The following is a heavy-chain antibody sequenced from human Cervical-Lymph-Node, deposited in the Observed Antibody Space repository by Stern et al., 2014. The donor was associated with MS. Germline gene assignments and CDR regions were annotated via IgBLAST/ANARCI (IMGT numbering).Heavy chain of an antibody. D-gene: IGHD1-1*01. J-gene: IGHJ4*02. CDR2: ITNVGST. CDR3: ARDTSSPERSDW. Sequence: EVQLVESGGGVIQPGGSLRLSCTASGFTVSRDYMTWVRQAPGQGLAWVSLITNVGSTCYTDSVKGRFTISRDDSKNTVYLHMTSLRAEDTAMYYCARDTSSPERSDWWGQGTLVTVSS. V-gene: IGHV3-53*01. CDR1: GFTVSRDY.